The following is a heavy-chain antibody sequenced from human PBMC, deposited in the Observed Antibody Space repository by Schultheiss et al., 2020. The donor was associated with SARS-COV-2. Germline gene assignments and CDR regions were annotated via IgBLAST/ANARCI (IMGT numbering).Heavy chain of an antibody. CDR1: GGSFSGYY. V-gene: IGHV4-59*08. Sequence: SETLSLTCAVYGGSFSGYYWSWVRQPPGKRLESIGYIYFTGSTNYNLSLRTRVTMSVDTSKNQFSLKLSSVTAADTAVYYCVRHRWGVINVATISQTNWFDPWGQGTLVTVSS. CDR3: VRHRWGVINVATISQTNWFDP. D-gene: IGHD5-12*01. J-gene: IGHJ5*02. CDR2: IYFTGST.